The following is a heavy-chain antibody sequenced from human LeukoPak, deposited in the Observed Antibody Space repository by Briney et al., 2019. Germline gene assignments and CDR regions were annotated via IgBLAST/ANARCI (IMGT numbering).Heavy chain of an antibody. CDR1: GGSISSSSYY. J-gene: IGHJ4*02. CDR3: ARLWIQLWVLDY. CDR2: IYYSGST. Sequence: SETLSLTCTVSGGSISSSSYYWGWIRQPPGKGLEWIGSIYYSGSTYYNPSLKSRVTISVDTSKNQFSLKLSSVTAADTAVYYCARLWIQLWVLDYWGQGTLVTVSS. V-gene: IGHV4-39*01. D-gene: IGHD5-18*01.